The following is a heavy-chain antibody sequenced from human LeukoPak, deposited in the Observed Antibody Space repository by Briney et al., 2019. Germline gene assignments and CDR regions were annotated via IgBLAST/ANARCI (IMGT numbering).Heavy chain of an antibody. CDR1: GFTFSSYG. J-gene: IGHJ4*02. Sequence: GRSLRLSCAASGFTFSSYGMHWVRQAPGKGLEWVAVISYDGSNKYYADSVKGRFTISRDNAKNSLYLQMNSLRAEDTAVYYCAREGYYDSSGRWDYWGQGTLVTVSS. CDR2: ISYDGSNK. D-gene: IGHD3-22*01. CDR3: AREGYYDSSGRWDY. V-gene: IGHV3-30*03.